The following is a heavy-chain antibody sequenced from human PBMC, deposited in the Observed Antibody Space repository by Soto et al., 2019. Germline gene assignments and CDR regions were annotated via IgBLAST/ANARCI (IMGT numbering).Heavy chain of an antibody. J-gene: IGHJ4*02. CDR1: EGIFSDYS. V-gene: IGHV3-21*01. Sequence: RHSGAAAEGIFSDYSMNWIRQTPGKGLEWVSSISRSSDHMYYADSVRGRFTISRDNAKNSLFLQMNSLRAEDTAVYYCTRAISGGPFDYWGQGALVTVS. CDR3: TRAISGGPFDY. D-gene: IGHD2-15*01. CDR2: ISRSSDHM.